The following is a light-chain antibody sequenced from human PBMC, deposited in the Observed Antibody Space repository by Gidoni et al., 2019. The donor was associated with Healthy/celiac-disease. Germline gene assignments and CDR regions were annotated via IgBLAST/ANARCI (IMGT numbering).Light chain of an antibody. V-gene: IGKV3-11*01. CDR3: QQRSNWPPFT. Sequence: EIVLTQSPATLSWSPGERATLSCRASQSVSSYLAGYQQKPGQAPRLLIYDASNRATGIPARFSGSGSGTDFTLTISSLEPEDFAVYYCQQRSNWPPFTFXGXTKVEIK. CDR1: QSVSSY. CDR2: DAS. J-gene: IGKJ4*01.